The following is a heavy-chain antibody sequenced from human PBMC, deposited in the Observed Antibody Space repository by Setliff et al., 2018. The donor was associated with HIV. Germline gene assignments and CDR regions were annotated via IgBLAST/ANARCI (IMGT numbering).Heavy chain of an antibody. CDR2: ISHTETT. Sequence: PSETLSLTCTVSGLSLSNKYYWAWIRQPPRKGLEWLASISHTETTYHNPSLKSRVTISIDTSKNQFSLRLSSVTAADTAIYYCARRGAYGYGVWGWFDPWGQGTQVTVSS. D-gene: IGHD2-8*01. CDR1: GLSLSNKYY. CDR3: ARRGAYGYGVWGWFDP. J-gene: IGHJ5*02. V-gene: IGHV4-38-2*02.